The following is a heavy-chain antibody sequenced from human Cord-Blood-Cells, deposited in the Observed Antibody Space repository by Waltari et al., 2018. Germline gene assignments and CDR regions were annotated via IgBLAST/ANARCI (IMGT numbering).Heavy chain of an antibody. D-gene: IGHD6-13*01. CDR2: ISSSSSYI. CDR3: ARDSTAAARPYPYYYYGMDV. V-gene: IGHV3-21*01. Sequence: EVQLVESGGGLVKPGGSLRLSCAASGFTFSSYSMNWVRQAPGKGLEWVSSISSSSSYIYDANEVKGRLTISRDNAKNALYLQMNSLRAEDTAVYYCARDSTAAARPYPYYYYGMDVWGQGTTVTVSS. J-gene: IGHJ6*02. CDR1: GFTFSSYS.